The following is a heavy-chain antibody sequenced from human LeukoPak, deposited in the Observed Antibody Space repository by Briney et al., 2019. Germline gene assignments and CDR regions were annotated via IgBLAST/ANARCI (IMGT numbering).Heavy chain of an antibody. V-gene: IGHV3-21*01. D-gene: IGHD3-22*01. CDR1: GLTFSSYS. CDR2: ISTRSGTYT. Sequence: GGSLRLSCAASGLTFSSYSFHCVRQAPGKGLEWGSSISTRSGTYTYYADSGKGRFIISRDNAKNSLYLQMNSLRSDDTAVYYCASSGAISMIRNNWFDPWGQGTLVTVSA. CDR3: ASSGAISMIRNNWFDP. J-gene: IGHJ5*02.